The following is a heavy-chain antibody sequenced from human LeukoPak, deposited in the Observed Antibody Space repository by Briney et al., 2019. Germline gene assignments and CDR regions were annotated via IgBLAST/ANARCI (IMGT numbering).Heavy chain of an antibody. CDR2: INAGNGNT. D-gene: IGHD3-16*01. J-gene: IGHJ4*02. Sequence: GASVKVSCKASGYTFTSYAMHWVRQAPGQRLEWMGWINAGNGNTKYSQKFQGRVTITRDTSASTAYMELSSLRSEDTAVYYCATDLLVDVRGRGYWGQGTLVTVSS. CDR1: GYTFTSYA. V-gene: IGHV1-3*01. CDR3: ATDLLVDVRGRGY.